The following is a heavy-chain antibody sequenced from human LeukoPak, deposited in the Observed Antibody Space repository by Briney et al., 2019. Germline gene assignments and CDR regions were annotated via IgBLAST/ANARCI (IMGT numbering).Heavy chain of an antibody. CDR1: GFTFSNYG. CDR2: ISSSGSTI. CDR3: ARAVDTAMEYYFDY. Sequence: PGGSLRLSCAASGFTFSNYGMSWVRQAPGKGLEWVSYISSSGSTIYYADSVKGRFTISRDNAKNSLYLQMNSLRAEDTAVYYCARAVDTAMEYYFDYWGQGTLVTVSS. V-gene: IGHV3-11*01. J-gene: IGHJ4*02. D-gene: IGHD5-18*01.